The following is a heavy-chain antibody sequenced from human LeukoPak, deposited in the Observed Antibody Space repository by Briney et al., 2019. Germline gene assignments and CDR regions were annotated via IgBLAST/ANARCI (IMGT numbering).Heavy chain of an antibody. V-gene: IGHV1-24*01. D-gene: IGHD1-7*01. J-gene: IGHJ4*02. CDR3: ARDLTGTPN. CDR2: FDPEDGET. CDR1: GYTLTELS. Sequence: ASVKVSCKVSGYTLTELSMHWVRQAPGKGLEWMGGFDPEDGETIYAQKFQGRVTITRDTSASTAYMELSSLRSEDTAVYYCARDLTGTPNWGQGTLVTVSS.